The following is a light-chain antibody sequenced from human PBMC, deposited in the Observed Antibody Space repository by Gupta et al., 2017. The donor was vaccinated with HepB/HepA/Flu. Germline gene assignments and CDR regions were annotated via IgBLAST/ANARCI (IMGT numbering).Light chain of an antibody. Sequence: SALPQPASVSGSPGPSITISCTGTSSEVGSYNLVSWYQQHPGKAPKVMIYEVIRRPSGIASRFSGSKSGNTASLTISEREEDDEADYYCCADATSDNVLFGGGTKLTVL. J-gene: IGLJ3*02. CDR2: EVI. V-gene: IGLV2-23*02. CDR3: CADATSDNVL. CDR1: SSEVGSYNL.